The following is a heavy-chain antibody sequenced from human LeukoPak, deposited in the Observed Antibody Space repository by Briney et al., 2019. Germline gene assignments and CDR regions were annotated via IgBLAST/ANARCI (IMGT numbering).Heavy chain of an antibody. Sequence: SETLSLTCTVSGGSISSYYWSWIRQPPGKGLEWIGYIYYSGTTNYNPSLKSRVTISVDTSKNQFSLKLSSVTAADTAVYYCATGWIQLWLVVYYFDYWGQGTLVTVSS. J-gene: IGHJ4*02. CDR1: GGSISSYY. D-gene: IGHD5-18*01. CDR2: IYYSGTT. V-gene: IGHV4-59*01. CDR3: ATGWIQLWLVVYYFDY.